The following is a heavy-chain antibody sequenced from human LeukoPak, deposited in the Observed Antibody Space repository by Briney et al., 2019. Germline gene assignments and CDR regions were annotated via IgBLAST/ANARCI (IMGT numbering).Heavy chain of an antibody. CDR2: INWNGGST. Sequence: GGSLRLSCAASGFTFDDYGMSWVRQAPGKGLEWVSGINWNGGSTGYADSVKGRFTISRDNAKNSLYLQMNSLRAEDTASYYCARMRGSYGEKYYFDYWGQGTLVTVSS. V-gene: IGHV3-20*04. D-gene: IGHD1-26*01. CDR1: GFTFDDYG. CDR3: ARMRGSYGEKYYFDY. J-gene: IGHJ4*02.